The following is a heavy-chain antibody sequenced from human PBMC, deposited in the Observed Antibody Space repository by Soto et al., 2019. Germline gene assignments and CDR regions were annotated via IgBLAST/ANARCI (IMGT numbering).Heavy chain of an antibody. CDR3: ARDASASYYYYYGLDV. D-gene: IGHD6-13*01. Sequence: SETLSLTWTVSGGSVRSGSDYWSWIRQPPGKGLEWIAYIFYDGSTNYNPSLKSRVTISVDTSKNQFSLKLSSVTAADTAVYYCARDASASYYYYYGLDVWGQGTTVT. CDR1: GGSVRSGSDY. CDR2: IFYDGST. V-gene: IGHV4-61*01. J-gene: IGHJ6*02.